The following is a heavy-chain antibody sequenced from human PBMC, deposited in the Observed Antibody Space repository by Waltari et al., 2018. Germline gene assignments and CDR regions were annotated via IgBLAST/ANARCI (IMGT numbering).Heavy chain of an antibody. Sequence: EVQLLESGGGLVQPGGSLRLSCAASGFTFSSYALSWFRQAPGSGLEWVSAISGSGGSTYYADSVKGRFTISRDNSKNTLYLQMNSLRAEDTAVYYCAKTKYGSGSYYKGAFDIWGQGTMVTVSS. D-gene: IGHD3-10*01. J-gene: IGHJ3*02. V-gene: IGHV3-23*01. CDR3: AKTKYGSGSYYKGAFDI. CDR2: ISGSGGST. CDR1: GFTFSSYA.